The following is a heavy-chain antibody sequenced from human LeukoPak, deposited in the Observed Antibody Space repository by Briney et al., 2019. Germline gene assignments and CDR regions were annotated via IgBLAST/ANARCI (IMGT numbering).Heavy chain of an antibody. CDR3: ARVHGYNEMGLFDY. V-gene: IGHV1-18*01. J-gene: IGHJ4*02. D-gene: IGHD5-24*01. CDR1: GYTFTSYG. Sequence: ASVKVSCKASGYTFTSYGISWVRQAPGQGLEWMGWISAYNGNTNYAQKLQGRVTVTTDTSTSTAYMELRSLRSDDTAVYYCARVHGYNEMGLFDYWGQGTLVTVSS. CDR2: ISAYNGNT.